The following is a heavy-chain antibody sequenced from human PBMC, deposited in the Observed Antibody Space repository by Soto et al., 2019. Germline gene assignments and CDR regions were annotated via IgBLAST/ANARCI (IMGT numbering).Heavy chain of an antibody. V-gene: IGHV1-2*02. Sequence: SXKAYLKTSGYTXTHYYTHLGRQAPGQGLEWMGWMNHKSGGADFAQKFQGRVTLTRDTSIGTADIEVNSLTSDDTAVYFSTRENIENSDGPYDAFDIWGQATTGTVS. J-gene: IGHJ3*02. D-gene: IGHD5-18*01. CDR3: TRENIENSDGPYDAFDI. CDR1: GYTXTHYY. CDR2: MNHKSGGA.